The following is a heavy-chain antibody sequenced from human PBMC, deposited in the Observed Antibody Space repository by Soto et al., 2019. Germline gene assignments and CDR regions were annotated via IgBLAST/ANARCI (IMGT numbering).Heavy chain of an antibody. CDR3: ARHQHSGYDLWYFDS. CDR2: ISYSGST. Sequence: PSETLSLTCTVSGCSISIYYWSWIRQPPGKGLEWIGYISYSGSTIHNPSLQSRVTMSVDTSKNQFSLNLSSVTAADTAVYYCARHQHSGYDLWYFDSWGQGTLVTVSS. V-gene: IGHV4-59*08. D-gene: IGHD5-12*01. CDR1: GCSISIYY. J-gene: IGHJ4*02.